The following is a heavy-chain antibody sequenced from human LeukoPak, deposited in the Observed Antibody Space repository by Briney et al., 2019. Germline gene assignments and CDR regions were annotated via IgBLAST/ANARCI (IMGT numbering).Heavy chain of an antibody. V-gene: IGHV5-51*01. Sequence: GESLKISCKGSGYSFTSYWIGWVRQMPGKGLECMGIIYPGDSDTRYSPSFQGQVTISADKSISTAYLQWSSLKASDTAMYYCARSPKDIVVVPAAWYAFDIWGQGTMVTVSS. CDR2: IYPGDSDT. J-gene: IGHJ3*02. CDR1: GYSFTSYW. D-gene: IGHD2-2*01. CDR3: ARSPKDIVVVPAAWYAFDI.